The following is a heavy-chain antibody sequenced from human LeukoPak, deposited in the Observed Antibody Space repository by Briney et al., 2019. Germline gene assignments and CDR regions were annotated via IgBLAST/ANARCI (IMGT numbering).Heavy chain of an antibody. CDR3: AREGPGYGSGSSDAFDI. CDR1: GYTFTSYG. CDR2: ISAYNGNT. J-gene: IGHJ3*02. Sequence: KPGASVTVSCKASGYTFTSYGISWVRQAPGQGLEWMGWISAYNGNTNYAQKLQGRVTMTTDTSTSTAYMELRSLRSDDTAVYYCAREGPGYGSGSSDAFDIWGQGTMVTVSS. V-gene: IGHV1-18*04. D-gene: IGHD3-10*01.